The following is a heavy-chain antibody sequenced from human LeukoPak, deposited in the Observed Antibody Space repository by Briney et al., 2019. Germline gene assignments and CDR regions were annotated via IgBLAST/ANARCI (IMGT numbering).Heavy chain of an antibody. D-gene: IGHD3-22*01. CDR3: TRLSALTTPRGY. CDR1: GFTFSGST. J-gene: IGHJ4*02. V-gene: IGHV3-73*01. CDR2: IRTKANNYET. Sequence: GGSLRLSCAASGFTFSGSTMHWVRQASGKGLERVGRIRTKANNYETAYAASVKGRFTISRDDSKNTAYLQMNSLKIEDTAVYYCTRLSALTTPRGYWGQGTLVTVSS.